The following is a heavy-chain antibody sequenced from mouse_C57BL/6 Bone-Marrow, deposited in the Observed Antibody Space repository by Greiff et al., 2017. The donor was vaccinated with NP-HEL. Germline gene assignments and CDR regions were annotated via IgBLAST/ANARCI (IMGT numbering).Heavy chain of an antibody. CDR3: TREAVVATRYYFDY. J-gene: IGHJ2*01. CDR2: IDPETGGT. CDR1: GYTFTDYE. V-gene: IGHV1-15*01. Sequence: QVQLHQSGAELVRPGASVTLSCKASGYTFTDYEMHWVKQTPVHGLEWIGAIDPETGGTAYNQKFKGKAILTADKSSSTAYMELRSLTSEDSAVYYCTREAVVATRYYFDYWGQGTTLTVSS. D-gene: IGHD1-1*01.